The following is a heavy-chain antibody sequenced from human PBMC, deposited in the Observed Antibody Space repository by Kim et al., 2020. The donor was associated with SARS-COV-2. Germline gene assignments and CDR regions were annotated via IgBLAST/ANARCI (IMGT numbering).Heavy chain of an antibody. Sequence: NPSLQRRITILVETSKNQFSLKLISVTAADTAVYHCARSTSHYFNSMDVWGKGATVTVSS. J-gene: IGHJ6*03. CDR3: ARSTSHYFNSMDV. V-gene: IGHV4-4*09.